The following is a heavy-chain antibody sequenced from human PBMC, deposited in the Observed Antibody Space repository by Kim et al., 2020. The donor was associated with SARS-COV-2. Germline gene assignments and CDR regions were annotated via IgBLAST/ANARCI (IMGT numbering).Heavy chain of an antibody. D-gene: IGHD3-10*01. CDR3: TKDKRPGGADY. Sequence: GGSLRLYCAASGFTFETYAGHWVRQAPGKGLEWVAGLSLDSDKIGYADSVKGRFSISRDNAKNSVYLQMNSLRAEDTALYYCTKDKRPGGADYWGRGTLVTVSS. V-gene: IGHV3-9*01. CDR1: GFTFETYA. CDR2: LSLDSDKI. J-gene: IGHJ4*02.